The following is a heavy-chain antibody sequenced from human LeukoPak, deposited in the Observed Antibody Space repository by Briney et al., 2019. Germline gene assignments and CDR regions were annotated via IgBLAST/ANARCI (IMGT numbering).Heavy chain of an antibody. V-gene: IGHV3-30*02. CDR3: AKVPIAVAGIIDF. CDR1: GFTFSTHA. J-gene: IGHJ4*02. Sequence: PGRSLRLSCAASGFTFSTHAMHWVRQAPGKGLEWVAFIRYDGSNKYYADSVKGRFTISRDNSKNTLYLQMHSLRAEDTAVYYCAKVPIAVAGIIDFWGQGTLVTVSS. D-gene: IGHD6-19*01. CDR2: IRYDGSNK.